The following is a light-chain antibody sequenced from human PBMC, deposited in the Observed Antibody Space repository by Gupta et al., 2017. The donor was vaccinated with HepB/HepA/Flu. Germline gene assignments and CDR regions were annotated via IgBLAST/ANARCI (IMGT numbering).Light chain of an antibody. J-gene: IGKJ1*01. V-gene: IGKV3-20*01. CDR2: GAS. CDR3: QQYCNSPET. CDR1: QSVTANY. Sequence: EIVLTQSPGTLSLSPGERATLSCRASQSVTANYLAWYQQKPGQAPRLLIYGASSRATGIPDRFSGSRSGTDFTLTISRLEPEDFAVYYCQQYCNSPETFGQGTKVEIE.